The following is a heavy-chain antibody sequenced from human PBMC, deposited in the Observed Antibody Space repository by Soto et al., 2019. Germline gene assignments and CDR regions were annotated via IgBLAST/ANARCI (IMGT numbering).Heavy chain of an antibody. Sequence: SVKVSFKASGGTFSSYAISWVRQAPGQGLEWMGGVIPIFGTANYAQKFQGRVTITADKSTSTAYMELSSLRSEDAAVYYCAREGSYSPFDYWGQGTLVTVSS. CDR1: GGTFSSYA. CDR3: AREGSYSPFDY. D-gene: IGHD1-26*01. J-gene: IGHJ4*02. CDR2: VIPIFGTA. V-gene: IGHV1-69*06.